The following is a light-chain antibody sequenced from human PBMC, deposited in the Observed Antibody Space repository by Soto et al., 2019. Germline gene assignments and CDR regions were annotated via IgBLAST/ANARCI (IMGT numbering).Light chain of an antibody. V-gene: IGKV3-15*01. Sequence: EIVMTQSPATLSVSPGETATLSCRASQSVRYNLAWYQQKPGQGPRLVIYGAFSRATGIPARFSGSGSGTEFTLTISSLQSEDFAVYYCQQYKNWPPLTFGGGNKVDIK. CDR1: QSVRYN. CDR2: GAF. CDR3: QQYKNWPPLT. J-gene: IGKJ4*01.